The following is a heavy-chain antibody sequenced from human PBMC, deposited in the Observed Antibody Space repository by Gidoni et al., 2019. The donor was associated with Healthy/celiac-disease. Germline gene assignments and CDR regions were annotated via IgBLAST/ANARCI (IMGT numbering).Heavy chain of an antibody. J-gene: IGHJ4*02. D-gene: IGHD3-10*01. V-gene: IGHV3-33*01. CDR2: IWYDGSNK. CDR1: GFTFRSYG. Sequence: QVQLVESGGGVVQPGRSLRLHCAASGFTFRSYGMHWVRQAPGKGLEWVAVIWYDGSNKYYADSVKGRFTISRDNSKNTLYLQMNSLRAEDTAVYYCARDLGGWFGELPLDYWGQGTLVTVSS. CDR3: ARDLGGWFGELPLDY.